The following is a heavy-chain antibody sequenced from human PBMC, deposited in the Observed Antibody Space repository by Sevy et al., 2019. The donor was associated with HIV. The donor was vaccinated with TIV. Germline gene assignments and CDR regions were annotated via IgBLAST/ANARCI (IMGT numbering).Heavy chain of an antibody. CDR1: GFNFRSYD. CDR3: ARVSGWHLRYGLDV. J-gene: IGHJ6*02. V-gene: IGHV1-8*02. D-gene: IGHD6-19*01. CDR2: MNTNTGNT. Sequence: ASVKVSCEASGFNFRSYDIYWVRQAPGQGLEWMGWMNTNTGNTGFAQKFQGRVTMTSNSSISTDYMEMSNLRSEDTAVYYCARVSGWHLRYGLDVWGQGTTVTVSS.